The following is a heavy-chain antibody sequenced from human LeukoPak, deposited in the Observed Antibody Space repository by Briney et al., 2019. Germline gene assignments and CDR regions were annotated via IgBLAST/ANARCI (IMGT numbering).Heavy chain of an antibody. CDR1: GGSISSYY. Sequence: PSETLSLTRAVSGGSISSYYWSWIRQPPRKGLEWGGYIYYSGSTKYNPSFKSRVTISVDTSKSQFSLKLSSVTAADTAVYYCASLLGATKPFDYWGQGTLVTVSS. D-gene: IGHD1-26*01. J-gene: IGHJ4*02. CDR2: IYYSGST. CDR3: ASLLGATKPFDY. V-gene: IGHV4-59*01.